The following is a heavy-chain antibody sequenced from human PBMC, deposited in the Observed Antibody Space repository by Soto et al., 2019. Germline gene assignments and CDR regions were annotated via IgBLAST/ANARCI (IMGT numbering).Heavy chain of an antibody. CDR3: ARRARPDFYYMDV. D-gene: IGHD6-6*01. Sequence: EVQLAESGGGLTQPGGSLRLSGAASGFTLIGYAMDWVRHAPGKGLEYVSGISSNGVGTYYANSVQGRFTISRDNSKNTVYLQMGSLRPEDMAVYYCARRARPDFYYMDVWGKGTTVTVSS. J-gene: IGHJ6*03. V-gene: IGHV3-64*01. CDR1: GFTLIGYA. CDR2: ISSNGVGT.